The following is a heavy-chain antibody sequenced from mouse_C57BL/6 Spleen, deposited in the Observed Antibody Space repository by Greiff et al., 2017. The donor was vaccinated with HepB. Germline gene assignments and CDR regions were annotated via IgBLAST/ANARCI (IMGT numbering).Heavy chain of an antibody. CDR3: AREAQATNAY. CDR1: GYAFSSSW. J-gene: IGHJ3*01. Sequence: VKLMESGPELVKPGASVKISCKASGYAFSSSWMNWVKQRPGKGLEWIGRIYPGDGDTNYNGKFKGKATLTADKSSSTAYMQLSSLTSEDSAVYFCAREAQATNAYWGQGTLVTVSA. CDR2: IYPGDGDT. V-gene: IGHV1-82*01. D-gene: IGHD3-2*02.